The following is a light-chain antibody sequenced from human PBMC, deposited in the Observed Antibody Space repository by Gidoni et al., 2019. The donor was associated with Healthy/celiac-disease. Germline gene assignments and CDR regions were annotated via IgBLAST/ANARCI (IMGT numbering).Light chain of an antibody. CDR2: DAS. Sequence: EIVLTQSPATLSVSPGEIATLACRASQSVSSYLAWYQQKPGQAPRLLIYDASNRATGIPARFSGSGSGTDFTLTISSLEPEDFAVYYCQQRSNWPLTFGQGTKVEIK. J-gene: IGKJ1*01. CDR3: QQRSNWPLT. V-gene: IGKV3-11*01. CDR1: QSVSSY.